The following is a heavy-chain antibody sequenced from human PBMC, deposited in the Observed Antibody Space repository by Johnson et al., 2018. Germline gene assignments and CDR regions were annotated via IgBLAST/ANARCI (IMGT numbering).Heavy chain of an antibody. CDR1: GFTFSSYA. CDR2: ISYDGSNK. J-gene: IGHJ1*01. D-gene: IGHD3-10*01. V-gene: IGHV3-30*03. CDR3: AQTAASYSEYFQH. Sequence: VQPGGSLRLSCAASGFTFSSYAMSWVRQAPGTGLEWVAVISYDGSNKYYADSVRGRFTISRDNSKNTLYLQMNSLRAEDTAVYYCAQTAASYSEYFQHWGQGTLVTVSS.